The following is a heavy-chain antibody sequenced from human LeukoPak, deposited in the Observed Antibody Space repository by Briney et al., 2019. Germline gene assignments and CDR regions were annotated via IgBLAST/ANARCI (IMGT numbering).Heavy chain of an antibody. J-gene: IGHJ3*02. CDR1: GLTFSSYW. D-gene: IGHD3-3*01. Sequence: GGSLRLSCAASGLTFSSYWMSWVRQAPGKGLEWVANIKQDGSEKYYVDSVKGRFTISRDNAKNSLYLQMNSLRAEDTAVYYCARAGITIFGVVIDDAFDIWGQGTMVTVSS. CDR2: IKQDGSEK. V-gene: IGHV3-7*01. CDR3: ARAGITIFGVVIDDAFDI.